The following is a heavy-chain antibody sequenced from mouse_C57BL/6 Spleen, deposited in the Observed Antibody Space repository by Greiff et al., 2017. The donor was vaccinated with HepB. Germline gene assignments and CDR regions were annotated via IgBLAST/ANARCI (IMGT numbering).Heavy chain of an antibody. J-gene: IGHJ4*01. Sequence: VQLQQPGAELVKPGASVKLSCKASGYTFTSYWMHWVKQRPGLGLEWIGRIDPNSGGTKYNEKFKSKATLTVDKPSSTAYMQLSSLTSEDSAVYYCARGDWDDAMDYWGQGTSVTVSS. D-gene: IGHD4-1*01. CDR2: IDPNSGGT. CDR1: GYTFTSYW. CDR3: ARGDWDDAMDY. V-gene: IGHV1-72*01.